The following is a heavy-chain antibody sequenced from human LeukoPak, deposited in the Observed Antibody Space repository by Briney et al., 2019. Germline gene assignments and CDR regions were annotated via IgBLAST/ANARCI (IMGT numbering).Heavy chain of an antibody. V-gene: IGHV3-49*04. D-gene: IGHD3-3*01. J-gene: IGHJ6*02. CDR2: IRSKAYGGTT. CDR3: TSRFLEWLDTYYYYGMDV. Sequence: GGPLRLSCTASGFTFGDYAMSWVRQAPGKGLEWVGFIRSKAYGGTTEYAASVKGRFTISRDDSKSIAYLQMNSLKTEDTAVYYCTSRFLEWLDTYYYYGMDVWGQGTTVTVSS. CDR1: GFTFGDYA.